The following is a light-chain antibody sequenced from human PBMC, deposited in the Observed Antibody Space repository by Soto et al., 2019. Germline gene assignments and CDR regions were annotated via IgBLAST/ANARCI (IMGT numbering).Light chain of an antibody. CDR3: CSYAGTSTHTV. CDR2: EVS. J-gene: IGLJ7*01. V-gene: IGLV2-23*02. CDR1: SSDVGSYNL. Sequence: QSALTQPASVSVSPGQSITISCTGTSSDVGSYNLVSWYQQHPGKAPKLMISEVSKRPSGISDRFSGSKSGSTASLTISGLQAEDEADYYCCSYAGTSTHTVFGGGTQLTVL.